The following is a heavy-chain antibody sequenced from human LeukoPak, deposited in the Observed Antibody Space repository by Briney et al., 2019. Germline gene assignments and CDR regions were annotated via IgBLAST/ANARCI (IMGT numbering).Heavy chain of an antibody. CDR1: GYSLTSYW. D-gene: IGHD1-26*01. J-gene: IGHJ3*02. Sequence: GESLKISCKGSGYSLTSYWIGWVRQMPGKGLELMGIIYPGDSDTRYSPFFQGQITISADKSISTAYLQWSSVKASDTAMYYCARNVGSSGHDAFDIWGQGTMVTVSS. CDR2: IYPGDSDT. V-gene: IGHV5-51*01. CDR3: ARNVGSSGHDAFDI.